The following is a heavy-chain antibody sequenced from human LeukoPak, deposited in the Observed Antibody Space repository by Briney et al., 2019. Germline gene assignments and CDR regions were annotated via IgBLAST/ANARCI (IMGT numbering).Heavy chain of an antibody. V-gene: IGHV3-7*01. Sequence: GGSLRLSCEASGFTFGSHAMYWVRQAPGKGLEWVANMNQDGSEKDYVDSVKGRFTISRDNARNSLYLQMGSLRAEDTAVYYCATYTHWVAGDVWGQGTTVTVSS. J-gene: IGHJ6*02. CDR3: ATYTHWVAGDV. CDR1: GFTFGSHA. D-gene: IGHD3-16*01. CDR2: MNQDGSEK.